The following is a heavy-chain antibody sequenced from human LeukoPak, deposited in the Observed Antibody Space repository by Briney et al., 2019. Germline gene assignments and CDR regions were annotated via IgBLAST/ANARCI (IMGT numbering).Heavy chain of an antibody. V-gene: IGHV3-7*01. CDR1: GFTFSNYW. J-gene: IGHJ4*02. Sequence: GGSLSLSCAASGFTFSNYWISWVRQAPGKGLEWVANIKEDGSEKYYVDSVKGRFTISRDNARNSLYLQMNSLRAEDTAVYYCASGRQLGYWGQGTLVTVSS. CDR3: ASGRQLGY. D-gene: IGHD6-13*01. CDR2: IKEDGSEK.